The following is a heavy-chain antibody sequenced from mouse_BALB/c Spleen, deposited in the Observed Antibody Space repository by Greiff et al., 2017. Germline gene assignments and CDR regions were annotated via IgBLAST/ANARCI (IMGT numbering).Heavy chain of an antibody. CDR2: ISYDGSN. D-gene: IGHD2-4*01. CDR1: GYSITSGYY. V-gene: IGHV3-6*02. CDR3: ARDRDYDGYYAMDY. J-gene: IGHJ4*01. Sequence: EVQRVESGPGLVKPSQSLSLTCSVTGYSITSGYYWNWIRQFPGNKLEWMGYISYDGSNNYNPSLKNRISITRDTSKNQFFLKLNSVTTEDTATYYCARDRDYDGYYAMDYWGQGTSVTVSS.